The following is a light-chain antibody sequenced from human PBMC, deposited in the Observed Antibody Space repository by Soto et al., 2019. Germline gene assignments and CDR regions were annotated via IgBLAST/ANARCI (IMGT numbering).Light chain of an antibody. Sequence: QSALTQPPSASGSPGQSVTISCTGTSSDVGYYNYVSWYQHHPGKAPKLMIYEVSNRPSGVSNRFSGSKSGNTASLIISGLQAEDEAEYYCSSYTSSNTYVVFGGGTKLTVL. CDR3: SSYTSSNTYVV. CDR2: EVS. V-gene: IGLV2-14*01. CDR1: SSDVGYYNY. J-gene: IGLJ2*01.